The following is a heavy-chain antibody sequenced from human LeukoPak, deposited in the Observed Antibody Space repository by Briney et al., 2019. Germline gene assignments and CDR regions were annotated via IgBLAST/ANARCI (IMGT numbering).Heavy chain of an antibody. Sequence: SETLSLTCAVYGGSFGGYYWSWIRQPPGKGLEWIGEINHSGSTNYNPSLKSRVTISVDTSKNQFSLKLSSVTAADTAVYYCARVGGGIAVAGTLAENFDYWGQGTLVTVSS. V-gene: IGHV4-34*01. CDR3: ARVGGGIAVAGTLAENFDY. CDR1: GGSFGGYY. CDR2: INHSGST. J-gene: IGHJ4*02. D-gene: IGHD6-19*01.